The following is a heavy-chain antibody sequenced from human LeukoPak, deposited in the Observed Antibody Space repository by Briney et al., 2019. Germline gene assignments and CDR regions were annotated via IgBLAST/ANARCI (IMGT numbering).Heavy chain of an antibody. CDR1: GGSISSSSYY. CDR3: ARDRDTAIFGDY. D-gene: IGHD5-18*01. J-gene: IGHJ4*02. CDR2: IYYSGST. Sequence: PSETLSLTCTVSGGSISSSSYYWGWIRQPPGKGLEWIGSIYYSGSTYYNPSLKSRVTISVDTSKNQLSLKLSSVIAADTAVYFCARDRDTAIFGDYWGQGTLVTVSS. V-gene: IGHV4-39*07.